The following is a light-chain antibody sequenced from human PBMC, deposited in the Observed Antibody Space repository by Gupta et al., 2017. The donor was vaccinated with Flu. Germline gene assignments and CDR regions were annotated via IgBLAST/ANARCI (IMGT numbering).Light chain of an antibody. CDR3: QQYDTSPLT. V-gene: IGKV3-20*01. CDR2: GIS. Sequence: ENVLTQSPGTLSLSPGESTSLSCRASQSVANSHLAWHQQRPGQAPRLLIYGISNRATGIPDRFSGSGSGTDFILTITRLEPEDFAVYFCQQYDTSPLTFGGGTRVEI. J-gene: IGKJ4*01. CDR1: QSVANSH.